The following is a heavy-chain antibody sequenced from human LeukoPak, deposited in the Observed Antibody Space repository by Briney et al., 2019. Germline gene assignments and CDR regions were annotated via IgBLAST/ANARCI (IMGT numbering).Heavy chain of an antibody. V-gene: IGHV6-1*01. CDR2: TYYRSKWYN. CDR3: VRAAVTFDY. D-gene: IGHD4-17*01. J-gene: IGHJ4*02. Sequence: SQTLSLTCAIFGDSVSSNSAAWNWIRQSPSRGLEWLGRTYYRSKWYNDYAVSVNSRIAINPDTSKNLFSLQLNSVTPEDAAVYYCVRAAVTFDYWGQGTLVTVSS. CDR1: GDSVSSNSAA.